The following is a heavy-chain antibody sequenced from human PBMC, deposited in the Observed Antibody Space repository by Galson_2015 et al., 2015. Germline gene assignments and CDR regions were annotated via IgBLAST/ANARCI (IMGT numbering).Heavy chain of an antibody. CDR3: ARQILDYDFWSSYYPTNFDS. V-gene: IGHV3-21*01. D-gene: IGHD3-3*01. Sequence: SLRLSCAASEFTFSSYYMSWVRQAPGKGLEWVSSISSTTTYIYYADSVKGRFTISRDNAKNSLYLQMNSLGAEDTAVYYCARQILDYDFWSSYYPTNFDSWGQGTLVTVSS. CDR1: EFTFSSYY. CDR2: ISSTTTYI. J-gene: IGHJ4*02.